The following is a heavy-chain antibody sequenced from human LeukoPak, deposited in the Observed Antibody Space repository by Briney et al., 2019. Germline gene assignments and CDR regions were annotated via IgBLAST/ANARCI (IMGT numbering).Heavy chain of an antibody. D-gene: IGHD6-25*01. J-gene: IGHJ6*02. Sequence: GGSLRLSCAASGFTVSSNYMSWVRQAPGKGLEWVSVIYSGGSTYYADSVKGRFTISRDNSKNTLYLQMNSLRAEDTAVYYCALAGIAAGGAYYYYGMDVWGQGTTVTVSS. CDR3: ALAGIAAGGAYYYYGMDV. CDR1: GFTVSSNY. CDR2: IYSGGST. V-gene: IGHV3-53*01.